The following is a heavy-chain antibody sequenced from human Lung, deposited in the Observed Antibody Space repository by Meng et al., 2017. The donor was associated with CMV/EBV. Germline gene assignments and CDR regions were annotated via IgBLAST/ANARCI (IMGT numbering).Heavy chain of an antibody. Sequence: SCAASGFTFSNYGMHWVRQAPGKGLEWVAFISYDGSNKYYAASVKGRFTISRDNSKNTLYLQMNSLRAEDTAVYYCARDADSSSFSPESARGYYYFGMDVWXQGSXVTVSS. CDR2: ISYDGSNK. V-gene: IGHV3-30*19. D-gene: IGHD6-13*01. CDR3: ARDADSSSFSPESARGYYYFGMDV. CDR1: GFTFSNYG. J-gene: IGHJ6*02.